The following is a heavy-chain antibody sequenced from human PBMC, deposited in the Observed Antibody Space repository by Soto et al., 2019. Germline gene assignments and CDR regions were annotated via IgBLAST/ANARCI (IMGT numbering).Heavy chain of an antibody. Sequence: ASVKVSCKASGYTFTGYYMHWVRQAPGQGLEWMGWINPNSGGTNYAQKFQGRVTMTRDTSISTAYMELSRLRSDDTAVYYCASLHNYYDSSGYFAFDIWGQGXMVTVSS. D-gene: IGHD3-22*01. J-gene: IGHJ3*02. CDR2: INPNSGGT. V-gene: IGHV1-2*02. CDR1: GYTFTGYY. CDR3: ASLHNYYDSSGYFAFDI.